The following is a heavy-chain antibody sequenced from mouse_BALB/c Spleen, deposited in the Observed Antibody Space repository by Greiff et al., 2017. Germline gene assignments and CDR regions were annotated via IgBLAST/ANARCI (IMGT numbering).Heavy chain of an antibody. D-gene: IGHD2-1*01. J-gene: IGHJ3*01. CDR3: TRLNGNYGFAY. V-gene: IGHV1S81*02. Sequence: VQLQQSGAELVKPGASVKLSCKASGYTFTSYYMYWVKQRPGQGLEWIGEINPSNGGTNFNEKFKGKATLTVDKSSSTAYMQLSSLTSEDSAVYYCTRLNGNYGFAYWGQGTLVTVSA. CDR2: INPSNGGT. CDR1: GYTFTSYY.